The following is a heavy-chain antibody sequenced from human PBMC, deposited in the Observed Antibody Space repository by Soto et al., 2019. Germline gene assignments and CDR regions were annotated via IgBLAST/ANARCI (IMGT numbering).Heavy chain of an antibody. CDR1: GGSFSGYY. D-gene: IGHD2-2*02. CDR2: INHSGST. CDR3: ARGYRDIVVVPAAIRAGFDP. J-gene: IGHJ5*02. Sequence: SETLSLTCAVYGGSFSGYYWSWIRQPPGKGLEWIGEINHSGSTNYNPSLKSRVTISVDTSKNQFSLKLSSVTAADTAVYYCARGYRDIVVVPAAIRAGFDPWGQGTLVTVSS. V-gene: IGHV4-34*01.